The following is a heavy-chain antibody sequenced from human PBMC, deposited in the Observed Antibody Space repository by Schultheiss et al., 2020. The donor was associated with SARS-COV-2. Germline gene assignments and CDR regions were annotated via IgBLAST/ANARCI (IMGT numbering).Heavy chain of an antibody. CDR1: GFTFSSYG. D-gene: IGHD1-26*01. CDR2: ISYDGSNK. V-gene: IGHV3-30*03. Sequence: GGSLRLSCAASGFTFSSYGMHWVRQAPGKGLEWVAVISYDGSNKYYADSVKGRFTISRDNAKNTLHLQLNSLRVDDTAVYYCARPAGSYLGAFDYWGQGTLVTVSS. CDR3: ARPAGSYLGAFDY. J-gene: IGHJ4*02.